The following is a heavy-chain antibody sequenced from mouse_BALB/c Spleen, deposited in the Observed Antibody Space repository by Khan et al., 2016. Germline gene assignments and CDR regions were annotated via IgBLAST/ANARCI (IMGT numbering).Heavy chain of an antibody. CDR2: IWTGGGT. CDR1: GFSLTSYD. CDR3: VREGYGTTYGAIDY. D-gene: IGHD1-1*01. J-gene: IGHJ4*01. Sequence: QVQLKESGPGLVAPSQSLSITCTVSGFSLTSYDISWIRQPPGKGLEWLGGIWTGGGTNYNSAFMSRMILSQDNSKSQVFLKMNSLQTDDPAISYCVREGYGTTYGAIDYWGQGTSVTVSS. V-gene: IGHV2-9-2*01.